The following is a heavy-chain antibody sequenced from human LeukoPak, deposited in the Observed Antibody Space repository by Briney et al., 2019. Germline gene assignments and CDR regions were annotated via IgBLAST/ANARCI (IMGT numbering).Heavy chain of an antibody. Sequence: SETLSLTCAVSGGSISSSNWWSWVRQPPGKGLEWIGEIYHSGSTNYNPSLKSRVTISVDTSKNQFSLKLSSVTAADTAVYYCARGCYDFWSGYSPFDPWGQGTLVTVSS. CDR2: IYHSGST. J-gene: IGHJ5*02. D-gene: IGHD3-3*01. CDR3: ARGCYDFWSGYSPFDP. CDR1: GGSISSSNW. V-gene: IGHV4-4*02.